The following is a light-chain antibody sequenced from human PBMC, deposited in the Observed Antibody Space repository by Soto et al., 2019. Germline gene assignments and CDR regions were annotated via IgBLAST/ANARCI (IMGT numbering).Light chain of an antibody. CDR1: SSNIGNNY. Sequence: QSVLTQPPSVSAAPGQKVTISCSGSSSNIGNNYVSWYQQLPGTAPKLVIYDNNKRPSGISDRLSGSKSGTSATLGITGLQTGDEADYYCGTWDSSLSAEVFGTGTKVTVL. V-gene: IGLV1-51*01. CDR2: DNN. CDR3: GTWDSSLSAEV. J-gene: IGLJ1*01.